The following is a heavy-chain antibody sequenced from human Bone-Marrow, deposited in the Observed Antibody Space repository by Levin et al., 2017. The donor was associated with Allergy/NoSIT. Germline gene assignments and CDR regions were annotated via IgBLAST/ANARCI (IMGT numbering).Heavy chain of an antibody. CDR1: GFSFEEYN. J-gene: IGHJ4*02. Sequence: GESLKISCSVSGFSFEEYNMHWLRQVPGKRLEWVSLITWDSSDTYYADSVKGRFSISRDNSKNSLYLQMNSLRTEDTALYYCARDGDTVMVTLYYFDYWGQGTQVTVSS. D-gene: IGHD5-18*01. V-gene: IGHV3-43*01. CDR2: ITWDSSDT. CDR3: ARDGDTVMVTLYYFDY.